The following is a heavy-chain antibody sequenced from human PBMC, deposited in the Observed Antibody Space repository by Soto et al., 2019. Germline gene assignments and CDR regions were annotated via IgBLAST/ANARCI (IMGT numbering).Heavy chain of an antibody. CDR3: AKDPQKPYYYDSSGYYYDY. CDR1: GFTFSSYA. Sequence: GGSLRLSCAASGFTFSSYAMSWVRQAPGKGLEWVSAISGSGGSAYYADSVKGRFTISRDNSKNTLYLQMNSLRAEDTAVYYCAKDPQKPYYYDSSGYYYDYWGQGTLVTVSS. CDR2: ISGSGGSA. J-gene: IGHJ4*02. D-gene: IGHD3-22*01. V-gene: IGHV3-23*01.